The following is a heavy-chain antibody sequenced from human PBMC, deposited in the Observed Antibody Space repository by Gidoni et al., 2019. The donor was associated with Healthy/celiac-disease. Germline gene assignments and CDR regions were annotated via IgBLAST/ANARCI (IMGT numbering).Heavy chain of an antibody. D-gene: IGHD3-22*01. CDR2: IYYSGST. J-gene: IGHJ4*02. Sequence: QLQLQESGPGLVTPSETLSLTCTVSGGSISSSSYYWGWIRQPPGKGLEWIGSIYYSGSTYYNPSLKSRVTISVDTSKNQFSLKLSSVTAADTAVYYCARDDGRLAEYYDSSGSFDYWGQGTLVTVSS. CDR1: GGSISSSSYY. V-gene: IGHV4-39*07. CDR3: ARDDGRLAEYYDSSGSFDY.